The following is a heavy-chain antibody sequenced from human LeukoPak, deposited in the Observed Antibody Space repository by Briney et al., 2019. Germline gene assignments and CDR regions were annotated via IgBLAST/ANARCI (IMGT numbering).Heavy chain of an antibody. CDR3: AREPGSFDW. V-gene: IGHV4-4*07. Sequence: SETLSLTCTVSGGSLSGYYWSWIRQPAGKGLEWVGRIYSSGTTNYNPSLKGRVTMSLDTSKNQFSLKLTSLTAADTAVYFCAREPGSFDWWGHGTLVTVSS. D-gene: IGHD3-9*01. CDR1: GGSLSGYY. CDR2: IYSSGTT. J-gene: IGHJ4*01.